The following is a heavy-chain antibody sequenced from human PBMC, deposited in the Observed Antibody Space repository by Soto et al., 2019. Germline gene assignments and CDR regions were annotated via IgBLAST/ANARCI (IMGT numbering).Heavy chain of an antibody. Sequence: PSQTLSLTCAISGDSVSSNSAAWNWIRQSPSRGLEWLGGTYYRSKWYNDYAVSVKSRITINPDTSKNQFSLQLNSVTPEDTAVYYCARDRVVRGGWAYNWFDPWGQGTPVTVSS. CDR2: TYYRSKWYN. J-gene: IGHJ5*02. D-gene: IGHD6-19*01. V-gene: IGHV6-1*01. CDR3: ARDRVVRGGWAYNWFDP. CDR1: GDSVSSNSAA.